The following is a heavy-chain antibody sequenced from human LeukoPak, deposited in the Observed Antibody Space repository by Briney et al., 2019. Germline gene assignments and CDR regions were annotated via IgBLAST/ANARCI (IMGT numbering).Heavy chain of an antibody. J-gene: IGHJ4*02. D-gene: IGHD4-17*01. Sequence: GASVKVSCKAPGYTFTGYYIHWVRQAPGQGLEWMGWINPHSGGTDYAQKFQGRVTMTRDTSTSTVYMELSSLRSEDTAVYYCARGDYGDLRTFDYWGQGTLVTVSS. CDR3: ARGDYGDLRTFDY. CDR2: INPHSGGT. V-gene: IGHV1-2*02. CDR1: GYTFTGYY.